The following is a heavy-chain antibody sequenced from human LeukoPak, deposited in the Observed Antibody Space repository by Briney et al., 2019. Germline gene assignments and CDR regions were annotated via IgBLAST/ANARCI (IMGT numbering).Heavy chain of an antibody. D-gene: IGHD3-3*01. V-gene: IGHV3-74*01. CDR1: GFTFSRHW. Sequence: PGGSLRLSCAASGFTFSRHWMHWVRQAPGKGLMWISRINSDGITTTYADSVGGRFTISRDNAKNTLYLHMNSLRVDDTAVYYCVIALSGSEDYWGQGTLVTVSS. CDR2: INSDGITT. J-gene: IGHJ4*02. CDR3: VIALSGSEDY.